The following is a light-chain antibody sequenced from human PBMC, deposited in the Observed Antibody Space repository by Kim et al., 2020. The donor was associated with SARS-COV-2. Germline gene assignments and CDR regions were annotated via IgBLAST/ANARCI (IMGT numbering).Light chain of an antibody. CDR2: RTN. Sequence: GGTVTLTCGLTSGSGSNNNHPSWYQQTPGQPPRTLIYRTNTRSSGVPDRFSGSILGNKAALTITGAQADDESDYYCLLYVGSGIRVFGGGTKVTVL. CDR1: SGSGSNNNH. V-gene: IGLV8-61*01. J-gene: IGLJ3*02. CDR3: LLYVGSGIRV.